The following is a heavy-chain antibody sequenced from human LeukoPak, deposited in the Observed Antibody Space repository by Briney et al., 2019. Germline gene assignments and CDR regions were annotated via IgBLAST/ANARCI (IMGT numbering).Heavy chain of an antibody. CDR1: GGSISSYC. J-gene: IGHJ4*02. D-gene: IGHD3-10*01. CDR3: ASARGRDYFDY. V-gene: IGHV4-59*01. Sequence: PSETLSLTCTVSGGSISSYCWSWIRQPPGKGLEWIGYIYYSGSTNYNPSLKSRVTISVDTSKNQFSLKLSSVTAADTAVYYCASARGRDYFDYWGQGTLVTVSS. CDR2: IYYSGST.